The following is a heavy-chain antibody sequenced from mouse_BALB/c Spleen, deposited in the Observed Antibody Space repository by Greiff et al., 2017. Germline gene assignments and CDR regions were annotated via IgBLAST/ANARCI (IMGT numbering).Heavy chain of an antibody. Sequence: DVMLVESGGGLVQPGGSRKLSCAASGFTFSSFGMHWVRQAPEKGLEWVAYISSGSSTIYYADTVKGRFTISRDNPKNTLFLQMTSLRSEDTAMYYCARWGSSYNWGQGTLVTVSA. CDR1: GFTFSSFG. D-gene: IGHD1-1*01. CDR3: ARWGSSYN. CDR2: ISSGSSTI. J-gene: IGHJ3*01. V-gene: IGHV5-17*02.